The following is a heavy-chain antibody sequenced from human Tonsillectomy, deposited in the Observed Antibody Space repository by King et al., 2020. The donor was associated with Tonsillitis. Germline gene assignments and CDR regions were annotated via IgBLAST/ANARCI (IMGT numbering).Heavy chain of an antibody. CDR1: GYTFTGYY. V-gene: IGHV1-2*04. D-gene: IGHD4-17*01. Sequence: VQLVESGAEVKKPGASVKVSCKASGYTFTGYYMHWVRQAPGQGLEWMGWINPNSGGTNYAQKFQGWVTMTRDTSISQAYMELSRLRSDDTAVYYCARERSPDCGVPGVYYYDHGMYLWGRGTTVTVSS. CDR2: INPNSGGT. CDR3: ARERSPDCGVPGVYYYDHGMYL. J-gene: IGHJ6*02.